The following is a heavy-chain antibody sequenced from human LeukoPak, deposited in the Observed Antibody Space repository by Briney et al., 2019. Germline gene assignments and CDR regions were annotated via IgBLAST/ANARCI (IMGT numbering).Heavy chain of an antibody. V-gene: IGHV3-23*01. D-gene: IGHD1-26*01. CDR3: AKKYSTGLDP. CDR2: ISVSGRST. Sequence: GGSLRLSCAASGFPFNTYAMNWVRQAPGKGLEWVSVISVSGRSTYYADSVKGRFTISRDNSKNTLYLQMNSLRVEDTAVYYCAKKYSTGLDPWGQGTLVTVSS. J-gene: IGHJ5*02. CDR1: GFPFNTYA.